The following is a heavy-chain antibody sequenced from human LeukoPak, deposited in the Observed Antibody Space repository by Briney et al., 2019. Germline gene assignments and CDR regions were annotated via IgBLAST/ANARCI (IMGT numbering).Heavy chain of an antibody. CDR2: ISSSGSTI. D-gene: IGHD1-26*01. V-gene: IGHV3-48*03. J-gene: IGHJ3*02. Sequence: PGGSLRLSCAASGFTFSSYEMNWVRQAPGKGLEWISYISSSGSTIYYADSVKGRFTISRDSAKKSLYLQMNSLRAEDTAVYYCAKNRGGCSGRPHDAFDIWGQGTMVTVSS. CDR3: AKNRGGCSGRPHDAFDI. CDR1: GFTFSSYE.